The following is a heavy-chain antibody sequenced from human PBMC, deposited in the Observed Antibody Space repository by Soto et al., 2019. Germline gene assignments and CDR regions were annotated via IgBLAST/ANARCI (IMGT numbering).Heavy chain of an antibody. V-gene: IGHV1-18*04. CDR1: GYTFTSYG. CDR3: ARAGKYYYGSGSPYYYGMDV. Sequence: QVQLVQSGAEVKKPGASVKVSCKASGYTFTSYGVIWVRQAPGQGLEWMGWISGYNGNTNYAQKLQGRVTMTTDTSQSKAYMELRSLRSDDTSVYYCARAGKYYYGSGSPYYYGMDVWGQGITVTVSS. D-gene: IGHD3-10*01. J-gene: IGHJ6*02. CDR2: ISGYNGNT.